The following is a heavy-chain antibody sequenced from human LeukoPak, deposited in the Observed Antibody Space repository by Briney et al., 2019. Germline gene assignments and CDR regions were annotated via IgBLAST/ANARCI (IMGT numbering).Heavy chain of an antibody. D-gene: IGHD2-2*01. J-gene: IGHJ5*02. Sequence: SETLSLTCAVYGGSFSGYYWSWIRQHPGKGLEWIGYIYYSGSTYYNPSLKSRVTISVDTSKNQFSLKLSSVTAADTAVYYCARDSSTSYNWFDPWGQGTLVTVSS. CDR3: ARDSSTSYNWFDP. CDR1: GGSFSGYY. CDR2: IYYSGST. V-gene: IGHV4-31*11.